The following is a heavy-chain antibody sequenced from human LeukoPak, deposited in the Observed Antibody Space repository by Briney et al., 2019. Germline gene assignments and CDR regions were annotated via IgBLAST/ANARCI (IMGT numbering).Heavy chain of an antibody. J-gene: IGHJ4*02. CDR1: GFPFSSYW. CDR2: IKQDGSKK. V-gene: IGHV3-7*04. Sequence: GGSLRLSCVASGFPFSSYWMTWVRQAPGKGLEWEANIKQDGSKKSYVDSVKGRFTISRDNAKNSLYLQMNSLRAEDTAIYYCTRVGYIDEGIDYWGQGTLVTVSS. D-gene: IGHD5-24*01. CDR3: TRVGYIDEGIDY.